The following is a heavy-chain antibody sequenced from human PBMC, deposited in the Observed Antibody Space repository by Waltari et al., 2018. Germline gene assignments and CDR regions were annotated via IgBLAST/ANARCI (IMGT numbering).Heavy chain of an antibody. V-gene: IGHV3-7*01. D-gene: IGHD5-18*01. CDR1: GFPFSRYW. J-gene: IGHJ4*02. Sequence: EVQLVESGGGLVQPGGSLRLPCAASGFPFSRYWMSWVRQAPGKGLEWVANIKQDGSEKYYVDSVKGRFTISRDNAKNSLYMQMNSLRAEDTAVYYCARDWWGYSFEYWGQGTLVTVSS. CDR2: IKQDGSEK. CDR3: ARDWWGYSFEY.